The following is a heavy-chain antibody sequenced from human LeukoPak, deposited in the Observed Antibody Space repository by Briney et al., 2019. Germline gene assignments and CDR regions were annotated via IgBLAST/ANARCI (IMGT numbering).Heavy chain of an antibody. CDR3: ARVGVGYSDGWYAGYWFGP. CDR2: ISPYNGNA. D-gene: IGHD6-19*01. V-gene: IGHV1-18*01. Sequence: ASVKVSCKASGYTFTSYGISWVRQAPGQGLEWMGWISPYNGNADYAQKFQGRVTMTTDTSTSTAYMELRSLTSDDTAVYYCARVGVGYSDGWYAGYWFGPWGQGTPVTVSS. CDR1: GYTFTSYG. J-gene: IGHJ5*02.